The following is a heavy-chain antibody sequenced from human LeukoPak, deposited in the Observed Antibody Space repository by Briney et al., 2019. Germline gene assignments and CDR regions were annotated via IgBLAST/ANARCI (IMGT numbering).Heavy chain of an antibody. CDR1: GFTFSSFQ. V-gene: IGHV3-48*03. Sequence: GGSLRLSCVASGFTFSSFQMNWVRQAPGKGLEWVSYISSSGSTMFYADSVKGRFTTSRDNAKNSLYLHMNSLRAEDTAVYYCARAPTYYDILTDYPYYFDYWGQGTLVTVSS. D-gene: IGHD3-9*01. CDR2: ISSSGSTM. CDR3: ARAPTYYDILTDYPYYFDY. J-gene: IGHJ4*02.